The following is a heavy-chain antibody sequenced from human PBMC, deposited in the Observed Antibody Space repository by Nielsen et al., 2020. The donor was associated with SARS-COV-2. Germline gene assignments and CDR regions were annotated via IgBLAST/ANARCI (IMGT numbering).Heavy chain of an antibody. V-gene: IGHV3-23*01. CDR2: ISGSGGST. J-gene: IGHJ4*02. D-gene: IGHD2-15*01. Sequence: GESLKISCAASGFTFNKFPMHWVRQAPGKGLEWVSAISGSGGSTYYADSVKGRFTISRDNSKNTLYLQMNSLRAEDTAVYYCARGYHDYADYWGQGTLVTVSS. CDR3: ARGYHDYADY. CDR1: GFTFNKFP.